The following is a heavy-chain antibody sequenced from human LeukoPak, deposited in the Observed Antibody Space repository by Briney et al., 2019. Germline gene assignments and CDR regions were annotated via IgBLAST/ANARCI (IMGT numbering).Heavy chain of an antibody. Sequence: ASVKVSCKASVGTFSSYAISWVRRAPGQGLEWMGGIIPIFGTANYAQKVQGRVTIHADESTSTAYMELSSLRSEDTAVYYCARASDYDFWRGYFDYWGQGTLVTVSS. J-gene: IGHJ4*02. CDR2: IIPIFGTA. CDR3: ARASDYDFWRGYFDY. V-gene: IGHV1-69*13. D-gene: IGHD3-3*01. CDR1: VGTFSSYA.